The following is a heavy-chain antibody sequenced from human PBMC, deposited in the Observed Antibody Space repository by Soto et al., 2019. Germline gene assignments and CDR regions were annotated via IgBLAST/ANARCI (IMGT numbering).Heavy chain of an antibody. V-gene: IGHV1-69*06. Sequence: SVKVSCKAAGGTFSSYTISWFRQAPGQGLEWLGGVIPMFGTLYYAQKFKGRITIAADSSTSTAYMELSTLRSDDTAVYYFARKVASSDDPFDIWGQGTMLTVSS. CDR2: VIPMFGTL. D-gene: IGHD6-6*01. J-gene: IGHJ3*02. CDR1: GGTFSSYT. CDR3: ARKVASSDDPFDI.